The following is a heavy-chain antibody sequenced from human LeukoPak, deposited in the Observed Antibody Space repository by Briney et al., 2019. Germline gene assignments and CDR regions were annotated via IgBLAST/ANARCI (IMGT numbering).Heavy chain of an antibody. CDR1: GGTFSSYT. J-gene: IGHJ6*02. D-gene: IGHD2-2*01. V-gene: IGHV1-69*04. CDR2: IIPILGIA. CDR3: ARDRWVVVVPAAMRRYYGMDV. Sequence: SVKVSCKASGGTFSSYTISWVRQAPGQGLEWMGRIIPILGIANYAQKFQGRVTITADKSTSTAYMELSSLRSEDTAVYYCARDRWVVVVPAAMRRYYGMDVWGQGTTVTVSS.